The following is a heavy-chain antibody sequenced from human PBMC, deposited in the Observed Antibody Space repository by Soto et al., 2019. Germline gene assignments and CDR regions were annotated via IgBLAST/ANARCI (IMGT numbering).Heavy chain of an antibody. D-gene: IGHD2-15*01. CDR3: ARDAPGVAPY. Sequence: QVQLQESGPGLVRPSQTLSLICTVSGGSINSGDSYWNWIRQHPEKGLEWIGYINYRRSTFYNPCLKSRIIISVDTSKNQFSLKLSSVTAADTAVYYCARDAPGVAPYWGQGTLVTVSS. CDR2: INYRRST. CDR1: GGSINSGDSY. J-gene: IGHJ4*02. V-gene: IGHV4-31*03.